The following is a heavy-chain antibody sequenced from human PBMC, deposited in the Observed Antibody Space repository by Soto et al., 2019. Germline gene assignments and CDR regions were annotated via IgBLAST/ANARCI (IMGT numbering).Heavy chain of an antibody. Sequence: GASVKVSCKASGYTFTSYGISWVRQAPGQGLEWMGWISAYNGNTNYAQKLQGRVTMTTDTSTSTAYMELRSLRSDDTAVYYCARGSDVLRYFDWLLYFDYWGQGTLVTVPS. V-gene: IGHV1-18*01. CDR3: ARGSDVLRYFDWLLYFDY. CDR1: GYTFTSYG. D-gene: IGHD3-9*01. CDR2: ISAYNGNT. J-gene: IGHJ4*02.